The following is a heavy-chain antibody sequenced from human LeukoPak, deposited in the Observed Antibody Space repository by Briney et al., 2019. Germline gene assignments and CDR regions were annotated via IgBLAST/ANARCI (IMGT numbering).Heavy chain of an antibody. CDR1: GGSISSYY. CDR2: IYYSGST. D-gene: IGHD3-16*01. J-gene: IGHJ6*02. Sequence: SETLSLTCTVSGGSISSYYWSWIRQPPGKGLEWIGYIYYSGSTNYNPPLKSRVTISVDTSKNQFSLKLSSVTAADTAVYYCARDGGENGMDVWGQGTTVTVSS. CDR3: ARDGGENGMDV. V-gene: IGHV4-59*01.